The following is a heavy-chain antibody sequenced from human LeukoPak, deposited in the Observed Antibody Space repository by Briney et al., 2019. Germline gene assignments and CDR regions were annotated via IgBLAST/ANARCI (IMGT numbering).Heavy chain of an antibody. V-gene: IGHV3-72*01. Sequence: GGSLRLSCAASGFTFSDHYMDWVRQAPGKGLEWVGRIRNKANIYTTEYAASVKGRFTISRDDSKSIAYLQMNSLKTEDTAVYYCTRGGPLYYDSSGIDAFDIWGQGTMVTVSS. J-gene: IGHJ3*02. CDR3: TRGGPLYYDSSGIDAFDI. D-gene: IGHD3-22*01. CDR1: GFTFSDHY. CDR2: IRNKANIYTT.